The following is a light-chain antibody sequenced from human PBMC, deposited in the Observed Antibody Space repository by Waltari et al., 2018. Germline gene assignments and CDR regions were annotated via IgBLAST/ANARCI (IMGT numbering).Light chain of an antibody. J-gene: IGKJ2*01. Sequence: GMTQSPEPLAVPLGAGAPTNCRSSQRLLKGSTHKNYLAWYQQNPGQPPKLLIYWASTREFGVPDRFSGSGSETDFTLTISDLQAEDVAVYYCQQYLYSLPEYSFGQGTKVEI. CDR1: QRLLKGSTHKNY. CDR2: WAS. V-gene: IGKV4-1*01. CDR3: QQYLYSLPEYS.